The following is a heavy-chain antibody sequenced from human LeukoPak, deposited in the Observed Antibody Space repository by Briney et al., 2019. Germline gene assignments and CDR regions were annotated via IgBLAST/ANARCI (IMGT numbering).Heavy chain of an antibody. CDR2: INHSGST. Sequence: PSETLSLTCAVYGGSFSGYYCSWIRQPPGKGLEWIGEINHSGSTNYNPSLKSRVTISVDTSKNQFSLKLSSVTAADTAVYYCARVSGTTLGWGQGTLVTVSS. CDR1: GGSFSGYY. CDR3: ARVSGTTLG. V-gene: IGHV4-34*01. J-gene: IGHJ4*02. D-gene: IGHD1-1*01.